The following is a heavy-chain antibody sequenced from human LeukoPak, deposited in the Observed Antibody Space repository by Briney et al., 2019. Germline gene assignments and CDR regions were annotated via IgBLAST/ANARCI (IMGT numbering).Heavy chain of an antibody. CDR1: GFTFSSYW. J-gene: IGHJ6*02. CDR2: IKQDGSEK. V-gene: IGHV3-7*01. CDR3: ARGRPSLPYYYYGMDV. Sequence: GGSLRLSCAASGFTFSSYWMSWVRQAPGKGLEWVANIKQDGSEKYYVDSVKGRFTISRDNAKNSLYLQMNSLRAEDTAVYYCARGRPSLPYYYYGMDVWGQGTTVTVSS.